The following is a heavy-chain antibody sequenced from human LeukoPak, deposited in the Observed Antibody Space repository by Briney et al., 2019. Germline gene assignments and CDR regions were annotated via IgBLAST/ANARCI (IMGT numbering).Heavy chain of an antibody. D-gene: IGHD3-10*01. CDR2: IIPMFGRT. Sequence: SVKVSCKASGGTFSGYAFSWARQAPGQGLEWMGGIIPMFGRTNYAQTFQGRVTITADESTSTAYMELTSLRSDDTAVYYCARDQGLWFGELLPHGEYFQHWGQGTLVTVSS. J-gene: IGHJ1*01. V-gene: IGHV1-69*13. CDR1: GGTFSGYA. CDR3: ARDQGLWFGELLPHGEYFQH.